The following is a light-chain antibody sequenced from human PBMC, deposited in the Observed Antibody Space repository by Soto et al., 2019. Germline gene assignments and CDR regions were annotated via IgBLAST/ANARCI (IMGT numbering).Light chain of an antibody. CDR3: QQTNRFPRT. CDR1: QGIDSW. J-gene: IGKJ3*01. Sequence: EIQMTQSPSSVSASVGDRVTITCRASQGIDSWLAWYQQKPGKAPKLLIYAASNLQSGVPSRFSGSGSGIDFTLTISNLQPEDFATYYCQQTNRFPRTFGPGTKVDIK. V-gene: IGKV1-12*01. CDR2: AAS.